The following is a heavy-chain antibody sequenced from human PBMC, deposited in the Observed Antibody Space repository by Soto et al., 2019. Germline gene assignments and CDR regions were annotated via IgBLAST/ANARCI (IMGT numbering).Heavy chain of an antibody. Sequence: EVQLVESGGGLVQSGGSLRLSCAASGFTFRNYWMHWVRQAPGKGLVWVSRISDYCRLNYADSVEGRFTISRDDATSELYLQMSSLGLEDTAVYYCARGGVEPFDYWGQGALVTVSS. J-gene: IGHJ4*02. V-gene: IGHV3-74*01. D-gene: IGHD3-3*01. CDR1: GFTFRNYW. CDR2: ISDYCRL. CDR3: ARGGVEPFDY.